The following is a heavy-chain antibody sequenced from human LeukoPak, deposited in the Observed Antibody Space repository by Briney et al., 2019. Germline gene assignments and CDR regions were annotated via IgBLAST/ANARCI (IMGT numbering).Heavy chain of an antibody. V-gene: IGHV1-2*02. CDR1: GYTFTGYY. CDR3: ARVGEYCSGDSCLDY. D-gene: IGHD2-15*01. CDR2: INPNSGGT. J-gene: IGHJ4*02. Sequence: GASVKVSCKASGYTFTGYYMHWVRQAPGQGLEWMGWINPNSGGTNYAQKFQGRVTITADESTSTAYMELRTLRSDDTAVYYCARVGEYCSGDSCLDYWGQGTLVTVSS.